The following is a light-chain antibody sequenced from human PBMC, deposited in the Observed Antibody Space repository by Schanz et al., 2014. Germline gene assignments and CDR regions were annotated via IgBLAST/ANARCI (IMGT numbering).Light chain of an antibody. CDR2: WAS. Sequence: DIVMTQSPDSLAVSLGERATINCKSSQSVLYSSNNNNYLTWYQQKPGQPPKLLIYWASTRESGVPDRFSGSGSGTDFTLTISSLQAEDVAVYYCQQYYGIPLTFGGGTKVEIK. CDR3: QQYYGIPLT. V-gene: IGKV4-1*01. CDR1: QSVLYSSNNNNY. J-gene: IGKJ4*01.